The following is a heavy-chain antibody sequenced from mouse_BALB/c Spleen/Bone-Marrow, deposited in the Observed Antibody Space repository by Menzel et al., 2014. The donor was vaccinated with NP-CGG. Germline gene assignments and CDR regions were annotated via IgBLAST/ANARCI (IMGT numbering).Heavy chain of an antibody. J-gene: IGHJ4*01. CDR2: INNGGGST. CDR3: ARHGEERPVLAMDY. Sequence: EVKLVESGGVLVEPGGSLKLSCAASGFTFIAYTMSWVRQTPEKRLEWVAYINNGGGSTYYPDTVKGRFTISRDNAKNPLYLQMSSLKSEDTAMYYCARHGEERPVLAMDYWGQGTSVTVSS. V-gene: IGHV5-12-2*01. CDR1: GFTFIAYT. D-gene: IGHD2-14*01.